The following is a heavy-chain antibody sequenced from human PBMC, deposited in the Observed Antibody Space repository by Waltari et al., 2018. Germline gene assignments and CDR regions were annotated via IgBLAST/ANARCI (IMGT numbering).Heavy chain of an antibody. CDR3: ARALYYLPDY. CDR2: INADVSTT. Sequence: EVQLVEAGGGLFQPGGSVRLSCVGSGFTLSPYWIHWVRQAPGKGLVWVSRINADVSTTNYADSVKGRFTISRDNAKNTAYLQINSLRAEDTAVYYCARALYYLPDYWGQGTLVTVSS. J-gene: IGHJ4*02. D-gene: IGHD3-16*02. CDR1: GFTLSPYW. V-gene: IGHV3-74*01.